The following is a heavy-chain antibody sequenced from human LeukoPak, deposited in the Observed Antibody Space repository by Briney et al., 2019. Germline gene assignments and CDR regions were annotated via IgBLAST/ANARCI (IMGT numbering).Heavy chain of an antibody. CDR1: GFTFSTEW. Sequence: GGSLRLSCAASGFTFSTEWMHWVRQVPGKGLLWVARINSDGSGTSYADSVKGRFTISRDNAKNTVDLQMNSLRAEDTAVYYCSRDRSGAHYYMDVWGRGTTVTVSS. CDR3: SRDRSGAHYYMDV. D-gene: IGHD1-26*01. CDR2: INSDGSGT. V-gene: IGHV3-74*01. J-gene: IGHJ6*03.